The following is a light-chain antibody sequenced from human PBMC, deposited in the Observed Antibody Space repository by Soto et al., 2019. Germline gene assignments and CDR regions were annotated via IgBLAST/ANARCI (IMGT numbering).Light chain of an antibody. CDR1: QSVSSRY. Sequence: EIVLTQSPGTLSLSPGERATLSCRASQSVSSRYLAWYQQKPGQAPRLLIYGASNRATGIPGRFSGRGSGTDFTLTISRLEPEDFAVYFCQQYGSSPGLTFGGGTKVEIK. CDR2: GAS. J-gene: IGKJ4*01. CDR3: QQYGSSPGLT. V-gene: IGKV3-20*01.